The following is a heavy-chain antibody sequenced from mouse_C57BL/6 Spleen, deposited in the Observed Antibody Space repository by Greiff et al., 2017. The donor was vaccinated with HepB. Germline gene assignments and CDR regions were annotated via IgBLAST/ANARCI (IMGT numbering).Heavy chain of an antibody. J-gene: IGHJ4*01. CDR1: GYTFTSYW. Sequence: QVQLQQPGAELVKPGASVKLSCKASGYTFTSYWMQWVKQRPGQGLEWIGEIDPSDSYTNYNQKFKGKATLTVDTSSNTAYMQLSSLTSEDAAVYYCARGYSNHYAMDYWGQGTSVTVSS. CDR3: ARGYSNHYAMDY. V-gene: IGHV1-50*01. CDR2: IDPSDSYT. D-gene: IGHD2-5*01.